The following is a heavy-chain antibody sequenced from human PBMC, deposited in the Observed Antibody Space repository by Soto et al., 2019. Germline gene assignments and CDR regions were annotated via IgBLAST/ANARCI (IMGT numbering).Heavy chain of an antibody. CDR1: GFTFSSYG. CDR3: AKDLGPDRYCSSTSCYEPLDY. CDR2: ISYDGSNK. V-gene: IGHV3-30*18. D-gene: IGHD2-2*01. Sequence: PGGSLRLSCAASGFTFSSYGMHWVRQAPGKGLEWVAVISYDGSNKYYADSVKGRFTISRDNSKNTLYLQMNSLRAEDTAVYYCAKDLGPDRYCSSTSCYEPLDYWGQGTLVTVSS. J-gene: IGHJ4*02.